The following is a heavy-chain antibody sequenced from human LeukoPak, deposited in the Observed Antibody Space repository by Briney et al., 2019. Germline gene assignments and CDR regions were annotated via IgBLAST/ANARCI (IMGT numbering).Heavy chain of an antibody. Sequence: GGSLRLSCAASGFTFSSYSMNWVRQAPGKGLEWVPSISSSSSYIYYADSVKGRFTISRDNAKNSLYLQMNSLRAEDTAVYYCASAVYYGSGSRDYWGQGTLVTVSS. CDR3: ASAVYYGSGSRDY. CDR1: GFTFSSYS. J-gene: IGHJ4*02. V-gene: IGHV3-21*01. D-gene: IGHD3-10*01. CDR2: ISSSSSYI.